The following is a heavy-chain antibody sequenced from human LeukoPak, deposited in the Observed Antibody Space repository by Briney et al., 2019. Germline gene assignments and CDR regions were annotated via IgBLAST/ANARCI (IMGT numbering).Heavy chain of an antibody. CDR1: GGSFSGYY. J-gene: IGHJ5*02. Sequence: KSSETLSLTCDVYGGSFSGYYWSWIRQPPGKGLEWIGEINHRGSTNYNPSLKSRVTISVDTSKNQFSLKLSSATAADTAVYYCARRLRLRQMYNWFDPWGQGTLVTVSS. CDR3: ARRLRLRQMYNWFDP. CDR2: INHRGST. D-gene: IGHD4-17*01. V-gene: IGHV4-34*01.